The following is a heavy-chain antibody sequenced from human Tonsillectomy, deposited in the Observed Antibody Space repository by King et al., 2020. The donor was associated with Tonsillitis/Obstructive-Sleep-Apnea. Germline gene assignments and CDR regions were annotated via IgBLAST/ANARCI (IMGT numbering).Heavy chain of an antibody. CDR2: IYSGGST. CDR1: GFTVSSNY. CDR3: ARDPLLGWGDNHDAFDI. V-gene: IGHV3-66*01. Sequence: EVQLVESGGGLVQPGGSLRLSCAASGFTVSSNYMSWVRQAPGKGLEWVSVIYSGGSTYYADSVKGRFTISRDNSKNTLYLQMNSLRAEDTAVYYCARDPLLGWGDNHDAFDIWGQGTMVTVSS. D-gene: IGHD1-14*01. J-gene: IGHJ3*02.